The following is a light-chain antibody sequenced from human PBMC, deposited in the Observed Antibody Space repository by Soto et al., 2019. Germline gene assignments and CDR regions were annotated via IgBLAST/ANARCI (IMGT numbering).Light chain of an antibody. J-gene: IGLJ1*01. CDR3: SSYAGSNNYV. V-gene: IGLV2-8*01. CDR2: EVS. Sequence: SAPTTPPYASGSPGQSFTISCPGTSIDVGGYNYVSWYQQHPGKAPKLMIYEVSKRPSGVPDRFSGYKSGNTASLTVSGLQAEDEADYYCSSYAGSNNYVFGTGTKVTVL. CDR1: SIDVGGYNY.